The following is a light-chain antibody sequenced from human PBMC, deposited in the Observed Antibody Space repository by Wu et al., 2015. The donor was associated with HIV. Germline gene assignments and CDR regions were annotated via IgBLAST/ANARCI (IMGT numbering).Light chain of an antibody. CDR1: QDINRY. V-gene: IGKV1-9*01. CDR3: QQLHSYPRT. CDR2: TAS. J-gene: IGKJ3*01. Sequence: DIQLTQSPSFLSASVGDRVTITCRASQDINRYLAWYQQKPAKAPALLIYTASTLHSGVPSRFSGSGSGTEFTLTITSLQPEDFATYYCQQLHSYPRTFGPGTKVDIK.